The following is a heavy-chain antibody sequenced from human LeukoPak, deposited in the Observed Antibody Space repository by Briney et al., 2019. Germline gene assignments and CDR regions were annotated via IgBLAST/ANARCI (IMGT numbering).Heavy chain of an antibody. Sequence: GGSLRLSCGASGFTFSSYWMHWVRQAPGKGLVWVSRINNDGSSTSYADSVQGRFTISRDNAKNTLYLQMNSLRAEDTALYYCARVARGDYYYYYMGVWGKGTTVTVSS. V-gene: IGHV3-74*01. D-gene: IGHD3-10*01. CDR2: INNDGSST. CDR1: GFTFSSYW. CDR3: ARVARGDYYYYYMGV. J-gene: IGHJ6*03.